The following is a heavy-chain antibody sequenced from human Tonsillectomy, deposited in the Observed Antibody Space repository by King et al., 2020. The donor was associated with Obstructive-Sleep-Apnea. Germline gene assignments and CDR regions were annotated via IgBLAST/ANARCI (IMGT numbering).Heavy chain of an antibody. D-gene: IGHD3-10*01. CDR3: ATLGLAPGSGVLVDMDV. V-gene: IGHV5-10-1*01. Sequence: VQLVESGAEVKKPGESLRISCQGSGYSFTSYWISWVRQMPGKGLEWMGKIDPSDSYTNYSPSFQGHVTISADKSISTAYLQWSSLKASDTAIYYCATLGLAPGSGVLVDMDVWGQGTTVTVSP. CDR1: GYSFTSYW. J-gene: IGHJ6*01. CDR2: IDPSDSYT.